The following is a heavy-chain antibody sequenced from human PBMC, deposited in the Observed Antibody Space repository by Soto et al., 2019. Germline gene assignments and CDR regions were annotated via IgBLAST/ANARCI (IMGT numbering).Heavy chain of an antibody. CDR2: INAGNGNT. CDR3: ARDVAAMVDY. D-gene: IGHD5-18*01. CDR1: GYTFTSYA. Sequence: QVQLVQSGAEVKKPGASVKVSCKASGYTFTSYAMHWVRQAPGQRLEWMGWINAGNGNTKYSQKFQGRVTITRDTSASTAYMVLSSLRSEDTAVYYCARDVAAMVDYWGQGTLVTVSS. V-gene: IGHV1-3*01. J-gene: IGHJ4*02.